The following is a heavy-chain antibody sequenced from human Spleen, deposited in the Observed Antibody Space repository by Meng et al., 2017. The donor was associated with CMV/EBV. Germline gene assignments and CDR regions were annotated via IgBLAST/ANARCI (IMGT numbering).Heavy chain of an antibody. CDR1: GGTFSSYA. Sequence: SVKVSCKASGGTFSSYAISWVRQAPGQGLEWMGGIIPIFGTANYAQKFQGRVTITTDESTSTAYMELSSLRSEDTAVYYCARDWGDYGGNHGYYGMDVWGQGTTVTVSS. D-gene: IGHD4-23*01. V-gene: IGHV1-69*05. CDR2: IIPIFGTA. J-gene: IGHJ6*02. CDR3: ARDWGDYGGNHGYYGMDV.